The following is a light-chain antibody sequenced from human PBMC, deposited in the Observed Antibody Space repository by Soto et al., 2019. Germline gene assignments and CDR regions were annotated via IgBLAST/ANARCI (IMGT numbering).Light chain of an antibody. CDR1: QDINNY. CDR3: QQSYSFRAIT. V-gene: IGKV1-39*01. Sequence: DIQMTQSPSSLSASVGDRVTITCQASQDINNYLNWYQQKPGKAPKLLIYAASSLQSGVPSRFSGSGSGTDFTLTISSLQPEDFATYYCQQSYSFRAITFGQGTRLEI. CDR2: AAS. J-gene: IGKJ5*01.